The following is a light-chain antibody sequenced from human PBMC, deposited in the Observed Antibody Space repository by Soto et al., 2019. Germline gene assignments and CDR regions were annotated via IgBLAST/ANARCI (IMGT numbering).Light chain of an antibody. CDR1: QTINKN. CDR3: QQSFSTPYT. Sequence: DIHMTQAPSSLSASVGDSVTITCRASQTINKNLNWYHQKPGQAPNLLIYSASDFQSGVPSRYSGSGSGTEFTITISGLQPEDFATYYCQQSFSTPYTFGQGTE. J-gene: IGKJ2*01. CDR2: SAS. V-gene: IGKV1-39*01.